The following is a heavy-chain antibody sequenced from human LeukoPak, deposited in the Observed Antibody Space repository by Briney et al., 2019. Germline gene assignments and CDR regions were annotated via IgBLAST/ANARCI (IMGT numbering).Heavy chain of an antibody. D-gene: IGHD4-17*01. CDR1: GFLLSTSGVG. J-gene: IGHJ4*02. V-gene: IGHV2-5*01. CDR2: IYWNDDN. CDR3: AHYGDYRFLYYFDY. Sequence: SGPTLVKPTQTLMLTCTFSGFLLSTSGVGVGWIRQPPGKALEWLALIYWNDDNRYSPSLKSRLTITKDTSINQVVLKMANMDPVDTATYYCAHYGDYRFLYYFDYWGQGTLVTVSS.